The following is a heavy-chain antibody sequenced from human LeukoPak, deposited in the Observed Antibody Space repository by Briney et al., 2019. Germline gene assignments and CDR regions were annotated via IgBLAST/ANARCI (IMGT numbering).Heavy chain of an antibody. CDR2: TSGSGGST. CDR3: AKDSHSGYDYVTY. Sequence: QTGGSLRLSCAASGFTFSSYAMSWVRQAPGKGLEWVSTTSGSGGSTYYADSVKGRFTISRDNSKNTLYLQMNSLRAEDTAVYYCAKDSHSGYDYVTYWGQGTPVTVSS. J-gene: IGHJ4*02. V-gene: IGHV3-23*01. D-gene: IGHD5-12*01. CDR1: GFTFSSYA.